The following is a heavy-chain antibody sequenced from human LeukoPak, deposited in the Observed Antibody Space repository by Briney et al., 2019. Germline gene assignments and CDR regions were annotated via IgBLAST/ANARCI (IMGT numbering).Heavy chain of an antibody. CDR2: ISSSGSTI. D-gene: IGHD2-15*01. CDR1: GFTFSSYE. CDR3: ARVHIGYCSGGSCYRGYYYYYYMDV. Sequence: PGGSLRLSCAASGFTFSSYEMNWVRQAPGKGLEWVSYISSSGSTIYYADSVKGRFTISRDNAKNSLYLQMNSLRAEDTAVYYCARVHIGYCSGGSCYRGYYYYYYMDVWGKGTTVTVSS. J-gene: IGHJ6*03. V-gene: IGHV3-48*03.